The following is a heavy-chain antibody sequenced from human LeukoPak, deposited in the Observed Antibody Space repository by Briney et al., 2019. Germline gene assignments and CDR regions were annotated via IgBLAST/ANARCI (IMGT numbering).Heavy chain of an antibody. Sequence: ASVKVSCKASGCTFTSYGISWVRQAPGQGLEWMGWISAYNGNTNYAQKLQGRVTMTTDTSTSTAYMELRSLRSDDTAVYYCARIIVVVPAAISWFDPWGQGTLVTVSS. CDR3: ARIIVVVPAAISWFDP. CDR1: GCTFTSYG. CDR2: ISAYNGNT. D-gene: IGHD2-2*01. V-gene: IGHV1-18*01. J-gene: IGHJ5*02.